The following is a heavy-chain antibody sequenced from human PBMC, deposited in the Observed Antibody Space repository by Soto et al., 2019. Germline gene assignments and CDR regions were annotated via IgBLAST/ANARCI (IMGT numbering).Heavy chain of an antibody. Sequence: QITLKESGPTLVKPTQTLTLTCTFSGFSPSTSGVGVGWIRQPPGKALEWLALIYWNDDKRYSPSLKSRLTITKDTSKNQVVLTMTNMDPVDTATYYCAHRYYGDYSSYYDYWGQGTLVTVSS. V-gene: IGHV2-5*01. J-gene: IGHJ4*02. CDR1: GFSPSTSGVG. CDR3: AHRYYGDYSSYYDY. CDR2: IYWNDDK. D-gene: IGHD4-17*01.